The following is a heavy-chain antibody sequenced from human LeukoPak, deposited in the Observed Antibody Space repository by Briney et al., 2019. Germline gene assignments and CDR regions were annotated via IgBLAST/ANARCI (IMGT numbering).Heavy chain of an antibody. CDR1: GYTLTELS. V-gene: IGHV1-24*01. J-gene: IGHJ4*02. CDR2: FDPEDGET. D-gene: IGHD6-19*01. Sequence: ASVKVSCKVSGYTLTELSMHWVRQAPGKGLEWMGGFDPEDGETIYAQKFQGRVTMTEDTSTDTAYMELSSLRSEDTAVYCCVGGGIAVAGIPQLFDYWGQGTLVTVSS. CDR3: VGGGIAVAGIPQLFDY.